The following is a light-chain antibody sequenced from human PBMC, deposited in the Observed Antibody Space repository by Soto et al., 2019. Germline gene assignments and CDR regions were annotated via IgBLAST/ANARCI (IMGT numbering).Light chain of an antibody. Sequence: QLVLTQPPSVSGAPGQRVTISCTGSSSNIGAGYDVHWYQQLPGTAPKLLIYGNGNRPSRVPDRFSGSKSGTSASLAITGLQAEDEADYYCQSYDSSLSGAVFGGGTKLTVL. CDR3: QSYDSSLSGAV. J-gene: IGLJ3*02. CDR1: SSNIGAGYD. V-gene: IGLV1-40*01. CDR2: GNG.